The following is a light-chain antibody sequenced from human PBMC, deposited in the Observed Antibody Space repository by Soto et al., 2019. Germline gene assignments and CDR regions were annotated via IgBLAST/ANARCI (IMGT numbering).Light chain of an antibody. CDR3: QTWDTGIRV. Sequence: QLVLTQSPSASASLGASVKLTCTLSSGHSSYAIAWHQQQPEKGPRYLMKLNSDGSHITGDGIPDRFSGSSSGAERYLTIASLQSEDEADYYCQTWDTGIRVFGGGTKLTVL. V-gene: IGLV4-69*01. CDR1: SGHSSYA. J-gene: IGLJ3*02. CDR2: LNSDGSH.